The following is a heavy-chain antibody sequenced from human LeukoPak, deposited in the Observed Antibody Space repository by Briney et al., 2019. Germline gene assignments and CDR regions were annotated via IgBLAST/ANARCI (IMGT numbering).Heavy chain of an antibody. Sequence: SETLSLTCTVSGGSISSTSYYRGWIRQPPGKGLEWIGNIYYSGSTYYNPSLKSRVTISVDTSKNQFSLKLSSVTAADTAVYYCATLTTPGWFNPWGQGTLVTVSS. CDR3: ATLTTPGWFNP. CDR1: GGSISSTSYY. V-gene: IGHV4-39*07. CDR2: IYYSGST. J-gene: IGHJ5*02. D-gene: IGHD1-1*01.